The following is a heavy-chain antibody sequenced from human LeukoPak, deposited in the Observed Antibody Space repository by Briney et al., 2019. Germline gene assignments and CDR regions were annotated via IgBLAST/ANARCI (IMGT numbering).Heavy chain of an antibody. Sequence: SQTLSLTXTVSGGSISSGSYYWSWIRQPAGKGLEWIGRIYTSGSANYNPSLKSRVTISVDTSKNQFSLKLSSVTAADTAVYYCARDALQGYSYGYFDYWGQGTLVTVSS. CDR2: IYTSGSA. CDR3: ARDALQGYSYGYFDY. CDR1: GGSISSGSYY. D-gene: IGHD5-18*01. V-gene: IGHV4-61*02. J-gene: IGHJ4*02.